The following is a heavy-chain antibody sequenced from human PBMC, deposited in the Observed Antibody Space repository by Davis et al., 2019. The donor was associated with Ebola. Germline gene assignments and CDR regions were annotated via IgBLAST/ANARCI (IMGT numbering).Heavy chain of an antibody. CDR3: AKSGLSFGVVKYHYGMDV. D-gene: IGHD3-3*01. J-gene: IGHJ6*04. CDR1: GFTFNIHS. Sequence: GESLKISCAASGFTFNIHSMNWVRQAPGKGLEWLSYISSTSATVYYADSVKGRFTISRDNSKKTLYLQMNSLRAEDTAVYYCAKSGLSFGVVKYHYGMDVWGKGTTVTVSS. CDR2: ISSTSATV. V-gene: IGHV3-48*01.